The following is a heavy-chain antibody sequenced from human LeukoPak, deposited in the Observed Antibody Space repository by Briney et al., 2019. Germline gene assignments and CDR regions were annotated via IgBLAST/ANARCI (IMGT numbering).Heavy chain of an antibody. V-gene: IGHV3-30*18. CDR1: VFTFSSYC. J-gene: IGHJ4*02. CDR3: AKGIEFLSSGWLDY. Sequence: GGSVRLSCAASVFTFSSYCMNWVRQAPCKGLEWVAGISYDGSNKYYADSVKGRFTISRDNSKNTLYLQMNSLRAEDTAVYYCAKGIEFLSSGWLDYWGQGTLVTVSS. D-gene: IGHD6-19*01. CDR2: ISYDGSNK.